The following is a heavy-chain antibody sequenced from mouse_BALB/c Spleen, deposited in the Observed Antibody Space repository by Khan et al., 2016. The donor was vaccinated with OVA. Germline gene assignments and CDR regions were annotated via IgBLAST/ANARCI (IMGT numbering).Heavy chain of an antibody. CDR1: GYTFTTYR. J-gene: IGHJ3*01. V-gene: IGHV1-4*01. Sequence: QVQLKQSGAELAKPGASVKMSCKASGYTFTTYRMHWVKQRPGQGLEWIGYIDPSTGYTEYNQKFKDKATLTTDKSSSTAYMQLSSLTSEDSAVYYCAREWGAWFPYWGQGTLVTVSA. CDR2: IDPSTGYT. CDR3: AREWGAWFPY.